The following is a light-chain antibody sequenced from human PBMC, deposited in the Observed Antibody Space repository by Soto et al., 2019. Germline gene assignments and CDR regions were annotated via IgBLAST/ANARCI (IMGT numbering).Light chain of an antibody. CDR1: QNVKTR. CDR2: DAF. J-gene: IGKJ4*01. V-gene: IGKV3-15*01. Sequence: EKVMTQSPATLSVSPGERATLSCRASQNVKTRLAWYQQKPGQAPRLLIYDAFTRATGIPARFSGSASGTDCTLTISSLQSEDFAVYYCQQYDEWPLTFGGGTKVEIK. CDR3: QQYDEWPLT.